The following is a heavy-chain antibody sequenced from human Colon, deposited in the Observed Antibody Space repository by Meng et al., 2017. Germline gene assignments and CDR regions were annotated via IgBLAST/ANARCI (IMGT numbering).Heavy chain of an antibody. CDR2: ISGRGDSI. Sequence: GESLKISCAASGLTFIDYEMIWVRQAPGRGLEWVSSISGRGDSINYGGSVKGRFTVSRDNAKNSLYLQMNSLTAGDTALYYCASSLFMGPHYFEYWGQGTQVTVSS. CDR3: ASSLFMGPHYFEY. V-gene: IGHV3-48*03. J-gene: IGHJ4*02. CDR1: GLTFIDYE. D-gene: IGHD1-26*01.